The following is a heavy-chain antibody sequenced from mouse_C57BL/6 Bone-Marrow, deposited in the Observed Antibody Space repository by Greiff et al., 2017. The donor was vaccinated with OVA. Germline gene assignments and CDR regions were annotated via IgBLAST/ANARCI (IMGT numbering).Heavy chain of an antibody. CDR1: GYTFTDYY. V-gene: IGHV1-26*01. J-gene: IGHJ2*01. Sequence: EVQLQQSGPELVKPGASVKISCKASGYTFTDYYMNWVKQSHGKSLEWIGDINPNNGGTSYNQKFKGKATLTVDKSSSTAYMELRSLTSEDSAVYYCARDGNYGSSYVKQDYGGQGTTLTVSS. CDR3: ARDGNYGSSYVKQDY. D-gene: IGHD1-1*01. CDR2: INPNNGGT.